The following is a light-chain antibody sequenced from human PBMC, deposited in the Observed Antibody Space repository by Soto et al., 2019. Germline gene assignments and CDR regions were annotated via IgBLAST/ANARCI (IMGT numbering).Light chain of an antibody. CDR2: DAS. J-gene: IGKJ2*01. Sequence: DIQMTQSPSTLSASVGDRVTITCRASQSISSWLAWYQQKPGKAPKLLIYDASSLESGVPSRFSGSESGTEVTLTISSLQHDDFATYYCQQYNSYPYTFGQGTKLEIK. CDR3: QQYNSYPYT. V-gene: IGKV1-5*01. CDR1: QSISSW.